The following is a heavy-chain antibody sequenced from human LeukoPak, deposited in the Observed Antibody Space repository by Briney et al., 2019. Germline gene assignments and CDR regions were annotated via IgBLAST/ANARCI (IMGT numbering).Heavy chain of an antibody. V-gene: IGHV3-48*01. CDR3: ARGYSRAAFDI. D-gene: IGHD2-15*01. Sequence: GRSLRLSCAASGFTFSSYAMHWVRQAPGKGLEWVSFISSTGGTIYYADSVKGRFTVSRDNGKNSLLLQMNSLRAEDTALYYCARGYSRAAFDIWGQGTVVAVSS. J-gene: IGHJ3*02. CDR1: GFTFSSYA. CDR2: ISSTGGTI.